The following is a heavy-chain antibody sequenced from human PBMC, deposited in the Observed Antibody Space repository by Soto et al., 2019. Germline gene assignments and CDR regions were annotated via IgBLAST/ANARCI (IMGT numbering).Heavy chain of an antibody. D-gene: IGHD5-12*01. J-gene: IGHJ4*02. CDR3: AAGGGLPRYY. V-gene: IGHV4-59*12. Sequence: SETLSLTCTVSGGSISSYYWSWIRQPPGKGLEHIGSMYYSGSISYNPSLKSRVTISVDTSKNQFSLKLSSVTAADTAVYYCAAGGGLPRYYWGQGTLVTVSS. CDR1: GGSISSYY. CDR2: MYYSGSI.